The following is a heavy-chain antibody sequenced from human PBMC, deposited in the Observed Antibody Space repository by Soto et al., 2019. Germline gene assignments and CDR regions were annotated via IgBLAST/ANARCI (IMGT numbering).Heavy chain of an antibody. CDR1: GFTFTSSA. V-gene: IGHV1-58*01. CDR3: AAEEYCSGGSCGSY. Sequence: SVKVSCKAPGFTFTSSAVQWVRQARGQRLEWIGWIVVGSGNTNYAQKFQERVTITRDMSTSTAYMELSSLRSEDTAVYYCAAEEYCSGGSCGSYWGQGTLVTVS. D-gene: IGHD2-15*01. CDR2: IVVGSGNT. J-gene: IGHJ4*02.